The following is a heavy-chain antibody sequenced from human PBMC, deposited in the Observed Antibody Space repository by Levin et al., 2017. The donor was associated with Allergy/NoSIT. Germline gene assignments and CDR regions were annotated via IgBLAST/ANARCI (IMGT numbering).Heavy chain of an antibody. J-gene: IGHJ4*02. V-gene: IGHV3-48*03. D-gene: IGHD2-2*01. Sequence: RSGGSLRLSCVASGFTFSTHGMNWVRQAPGKGLEWLSYISNSGSTIYYADSVKGRFTISRDNAKNSLYVQMSSLRAEDTAVYYCARDARGYCSSANCYYDYWGQGTLVTVSS. CDR1: GFTFSTHG. CDR2: ISNSGSTI. CDR3: ARDARGYCSSANCYYDY.